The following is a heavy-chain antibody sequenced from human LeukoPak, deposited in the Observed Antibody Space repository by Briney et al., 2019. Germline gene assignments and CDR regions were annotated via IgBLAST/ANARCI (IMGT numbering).Heavy chain of an antibody. Sequence: PGGSLRLSCAASGFTFSSYWMSWIRQPAGKGLEWIGRIYTSGTTHYNPSLKSRVTMSVDTSKNQFSLKLSSVTAADTAVYYCARLSTVTTSFDYWGQGTLVTVSS. D-gene: IGHD4-17*01. CDR2: IYTSGTT. CDR1: GFTFSSYW. J-gene: IGHJ4*02. CDR3: ARLSTVTTSFDY. V-gene: IGHV4-4*07.